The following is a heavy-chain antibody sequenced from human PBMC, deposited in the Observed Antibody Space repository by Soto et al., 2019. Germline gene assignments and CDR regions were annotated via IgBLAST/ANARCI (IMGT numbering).Heavy chain of an antibody. J-gene: IGHJ4*02. V-gene: IGHV1-2*02. CDR1: GYTFTGYY. CDR2: INLNNGDT. CDR3: ARHSGYDYVFDY. D-gene: IGHD5-12*01. Sequence: QVQLVPSGAEVKKPGASVKVSCKASGYTFTGYYIHWVRRAPGQGLEWMGWINLNNGDTNYGKKFQSRVSVTRDTSPSTSYMELSSLTFDDKTVYYCARHSGYDYVFDYWCQGALVTVSS.